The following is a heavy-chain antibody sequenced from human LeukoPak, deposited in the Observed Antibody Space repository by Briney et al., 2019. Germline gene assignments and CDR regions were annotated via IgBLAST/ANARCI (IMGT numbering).Heavy chain of an antibody. Sequence: GGSLRLSCAASGFTFSSYAMHWVRQAPGKGLEYVSAISSNGGSTYYANSVKGRFTISRDNSKNTLYLQMGSLRAEDMAVYYCARAEGHYYDSSGDYWGQGTLVTVSS. J-gene: IGHJ4*02. D-gene: IGHD3-22*01. CDR2: ISSNGGST. CDR1: GFTFSSYA. V-gene: IGHV3-64*01. CDR3: ARAEGHYYDSSGDY.